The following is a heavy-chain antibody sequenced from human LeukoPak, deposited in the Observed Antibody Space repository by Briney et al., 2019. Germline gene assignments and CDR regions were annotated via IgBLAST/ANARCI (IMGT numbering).Heavy chain of an antibody. D-gene: IGHD2/OR15-2a*01. J-gene: IGHJ6*02. CDR1: GFTFSSYW. CDR2: INQDEGEK. Sequence: GGSLRLSCAASGFTFSSYWMSWVRQAPGKGLEWVANINQDEGEKYHVDSVKGRFTISRDNAKNSLYLQMNSLRAEDTAVYYCTKVRVSSYYGMDIWGQGTTVTVSS. V-gene: IGHV3-7*05. CDR3: TKVRVSSYYGMDI.